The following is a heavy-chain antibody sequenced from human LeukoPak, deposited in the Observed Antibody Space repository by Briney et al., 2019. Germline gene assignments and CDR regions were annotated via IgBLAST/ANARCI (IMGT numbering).Heavy chain of an antibody. J-gene: IGHJ4*02. D-gene: IGHD3-3*01. V-gene: IGHV1-18*01. CDR3: ARCSITIFGVVITGLDY. CDR1: GYTFTSYG. CDR2: ISAYNGNT. Sequence: ASVKVSCKASGYTFTSYGISWVRQAPGQGLEWMGWISAYNGNTNYAQKLQGRVTMTTDTSTSTAYMELRSLRSEDTAVYYCARCSITIFGVVITGLDYWGQGTLVTVSS.